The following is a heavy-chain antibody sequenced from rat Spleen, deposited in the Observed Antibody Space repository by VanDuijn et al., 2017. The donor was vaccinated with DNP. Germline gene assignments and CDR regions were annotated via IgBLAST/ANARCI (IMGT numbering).Heavy chain of an antibody. J-gene: IGHJ3*01. V-gene: IGHV5-25*01. CDR3: ARPIGYNFGGFAY. CDR2: ISNGGGNT. CDR1: GFTFSHYY. Sequence: EVQLVESGGGLVQPGRSMKLSCAASGFTFSHYYMAWVRQAPRKGLEWVASISNGGGNTYYRDSVKGRFTISRDNAKSTLYLQMDSLRSEDTASYSCARPIGYNFGGFAYWGQGTLVTVSS. D-gene: IGHD1-4*01.